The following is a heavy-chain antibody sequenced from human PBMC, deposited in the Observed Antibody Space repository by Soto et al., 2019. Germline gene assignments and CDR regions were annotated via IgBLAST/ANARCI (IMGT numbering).Heavy chain of an antibody. CDR1: GYTFTSYG. CDR2: ISAYNGNT. D-gene: IGHD3-10*01. CDR3: ATMNPLLWFGEQYYFDY. V-gene: IGHV1-18*01. Sequence: QVQLVQSGAEVKKPGASVKVSCKASGYTFTSYGISWVRQAPGQGLEWMGWISAYNGNTNYAQKLQGRVTMTTDTSTSTAYMELRSLRSDDTAVYYCATMNPLLWFGEQYYFDYWGQGTLVTVSS. J-gene: IGHJ4*02.